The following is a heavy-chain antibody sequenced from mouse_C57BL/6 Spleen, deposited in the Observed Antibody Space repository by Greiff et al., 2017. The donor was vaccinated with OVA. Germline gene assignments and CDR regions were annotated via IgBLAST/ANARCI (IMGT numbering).Heavy chain of an antibody. Sequence: EVKLVESEGGLVQPGSSMKLSCTASGFTFSDYYMAWVRQVPEKGLEWVANIKYDGSSTYYLDSLQSRFIISRDNAKNILYLQMSSLKSEDTATYYCARERGYYYGSTYYAMDYWGQGTSVTVSS. V-gene: IGHV5-16*01. D-gene: IGHD1-1*01. CDR1: GFTFSDYY. J-gene: IGHJ4*01. CDR2: IKYDGSST. CDR3: ARERGYYYGSTYYAMDY.